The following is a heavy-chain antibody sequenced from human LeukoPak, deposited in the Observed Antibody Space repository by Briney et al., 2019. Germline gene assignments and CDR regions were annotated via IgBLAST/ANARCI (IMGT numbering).Heavy chain of an antibody. D-gene: IGHD3-10*01. CDR2: INHSGST. Sequence: PSETLSLTCAVYGGSFSGYYWSWIRQPPRKGPEWIGEINHSGSTNYNPSLKSRVTISVDTSKNQFSLKLSSVTAADTAVYYCARDSGTTGEVKFDPWGQGTLVTVSS. J-gene: IGHJ5*02. CDR3: ARDSGTTGEVKFDP. CDR1: GGSFSGYY. V-gene: IGHV4-34*01.